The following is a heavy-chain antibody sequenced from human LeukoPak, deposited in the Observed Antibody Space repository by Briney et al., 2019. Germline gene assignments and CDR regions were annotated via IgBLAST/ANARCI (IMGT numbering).Heavy chain of an antibody. D-gene: IGHD2/OR15-2a*01. J-gene: IGHJ4*02. CDR2: ISDIGSI. CDR3: AGHHPRNTVDF. Sequence: NPSETLSLTCTVSGGSIRSYYWSWIRQPPGKGLEWIAYISDIGSINYNPSLKSRVTISLDTSKNQFSLKLSSATAADTAVYYCAGHHPRNTVDFWGQGTLVTVSS. V-gene: IGHV4-59*08. CDR1: GGSIRSYY.